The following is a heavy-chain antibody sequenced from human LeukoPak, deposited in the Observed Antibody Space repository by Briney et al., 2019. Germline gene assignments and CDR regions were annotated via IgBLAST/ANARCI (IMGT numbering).Heavy chain of an antibody. V-gene: IGHV7-4-1*02. D-gene: IGHD6-13*01. J-gene: IGHJ6*02. Sequence: GASVKVSCKASGYTFTSYAMNWVRQAPGQGLEWMGWINTNTGNPTYAQGFTGRFVFSLDTSVSTAYLQISSLKAEDTAVYYCARALAAAPYYYYGMDVWGQGTTVTVSS. CDR3: ARALAAAPYYYYGMDV. CDR1: GYTFTSYA. CDR2: INTNTGNP.